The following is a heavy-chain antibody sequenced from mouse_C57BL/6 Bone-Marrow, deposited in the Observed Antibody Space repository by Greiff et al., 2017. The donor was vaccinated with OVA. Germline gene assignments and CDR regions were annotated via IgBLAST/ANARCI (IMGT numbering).Heavy chain of an antibody. Sequence: DVKVEESGGGLVKPGGSLKLSCAASGFTFSSYAMSWVRQTPEKRLEWVATISDGGSYTYYPDNVKGRFTISRDNAKNNLYLQMSHLKSEDTAMYYCARSNYYGAWFAYWGQGTLVTVSA. D-gene: IGHD1-1*01. CDR1: GFTFSSYA. CDR3: ARSNYYGAWFAY. V-gene: IGHV5-4*03. J-gene: IGHJ3*01. CDR2: ISDGGSYT.